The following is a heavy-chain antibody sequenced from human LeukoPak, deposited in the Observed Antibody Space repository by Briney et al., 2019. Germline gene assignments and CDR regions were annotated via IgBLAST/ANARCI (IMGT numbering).Heavy chain of an antibody. Sequence: PGGSLRLSCAASGFTFSSYWMSWVRQAPGKGLEWVANIKQDGSEKYYVDSVKGRFTISRDNAKNSLYLQMNSLRAEDTAVYYSARVSDPKRIRKFDYWGQGTLVTVSS. CDR3: ARVSDPKRIRKFDY. CDR1: GFTFSSYW. CDR2: IKQDGSEK. J-gene: IGHJ4*02. D-gene: IGHD2/OR15-2a*01. V-gene: IGHV3-7*01.